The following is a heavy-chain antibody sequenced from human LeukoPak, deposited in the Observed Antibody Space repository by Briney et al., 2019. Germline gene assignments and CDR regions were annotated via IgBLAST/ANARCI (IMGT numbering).Heavy chain of an antibody. CDR2: ISSSSSYI. CDR3: ARDMGQHCTNGVCYLYYFDY. CDR1: GFTFSSYA. J-gene: IGHJ4*02. V-gene: IGHV3-21*01. D-gene: IGHD2-8*01. Sequence: GGSLRLSCAASGFTFSSYAMSWVRQAPGKGLEWVSSISSSSSYIYYADSVKGRFTISRDNAKNSLYLQMNSLRAEDTAVYYCARDMGQHCTNGVCYLYYFDYWGQGTLVTVSS.